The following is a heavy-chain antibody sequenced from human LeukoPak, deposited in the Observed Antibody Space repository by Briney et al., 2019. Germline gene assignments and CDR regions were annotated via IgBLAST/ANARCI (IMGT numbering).Heavy chain of an antibody. CDR2: ISSSGNT. D-gene: IGHD3-3*01. V-gene: IGHV4-39*02. Sequence: MTSETLSLTCIVSGGSTSGGNYYWGWIRRPPGKGLDWIGGISSSGNTYYNPSLKSRITMSIDTSKNHFSLKLSSVTAADTAVYYCARLGAGPTYYDFWSGYSSFYFDYWGQGTLVTVSS. CDR3: ARLGAGPTYYDFWSGYSSFYFDY. CDR1: GGSTSGGNYY. J-gene: IGHJ4*02.